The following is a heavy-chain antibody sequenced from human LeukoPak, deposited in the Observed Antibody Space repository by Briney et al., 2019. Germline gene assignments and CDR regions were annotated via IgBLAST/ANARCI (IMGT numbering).Heavy chain of an antibody. J-gene: IGHJ4*02. CDR1: GFTFSSYS. Sequence: GGSLRLSCAASGFTFSSYSMNWVRQAPGKGLEWGSSISSSSSYIYYADSVKGRFTISRDNAKNLLYLQMNSLRAEDTAVYYCARDDSGWYDYWGQGTLVTVSS. D-gene: IGHD6-19*01. V-gene: IGHV3-21*01. CDR3: ARDDSGWYDY. CDR2: ISSSSSYI.